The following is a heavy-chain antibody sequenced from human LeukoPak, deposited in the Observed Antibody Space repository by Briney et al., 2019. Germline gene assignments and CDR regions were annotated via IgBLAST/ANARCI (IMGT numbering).Heavy chain of an antibody. J-gene: IGHJ4*02. Sequence: GESLRLSCAASGFTFSSYSMNWVRQAPGKGLEWVSYISSSSSTIYYADSVKGRLTISRDNAKNSLFLQMNSLRDEDTAVYYCARAGLTTYPSNFDYWGQGTLVTVSS. CDR3: ARAGLTTYPSNFDY. D-gene: IGHD1-1*01. CDR2: ISSSSSTI. V-gene: IGHV3-48*02. CDR1: GFTFSSYS.